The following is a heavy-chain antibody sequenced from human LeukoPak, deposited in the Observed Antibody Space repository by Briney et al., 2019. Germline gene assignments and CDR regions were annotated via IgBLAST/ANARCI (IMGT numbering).Heavy chain of an antibody. CDR3: AKSGTTAMAY. CDR1: GFTFSSYE. CDR2: ISSSGSTI. J-gene: IGHJ4*02. Sequence: PGGSLRLSCAASGFTFSSYEMNWVRQAPGKGLEWVSYISSSGSTIYYADSVKGRFTISRDNAKNSLYLQMNSLRAEDTAVYYCAKSGTTAMAYWGQGTLVTVSS. V-gene: IGHV3-48*03. D-gene: IGHD5-18*01.